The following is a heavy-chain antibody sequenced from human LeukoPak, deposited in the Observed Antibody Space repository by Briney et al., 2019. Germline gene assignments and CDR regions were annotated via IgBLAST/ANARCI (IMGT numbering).Heavy chain of an antibody. J-gene: IGHJ5*02. Sequence: SQTLSLTCTVSGGSISSGVYYWSWLRQHPGKGLEWIGYIYYSGSTYYNPSLKSRVTISVDTSKNQFSLKLSSVTAADTAVYYCARVASGVGYNWFDPWGQGTLVTVSS. D-gene: IGHD2-15*01. CDR3: ARVASGVGYNWFDP. CDR1: GGSISSGVYY. V-gene: IGHV4-31*02. CDR2: IYYSGST.